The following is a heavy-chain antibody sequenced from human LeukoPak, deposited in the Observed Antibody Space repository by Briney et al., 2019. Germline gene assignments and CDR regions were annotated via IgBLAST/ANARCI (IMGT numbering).Heavy chain of an antibody. V-gene: IGHV3-21*01. CDR1: GFTFSSYS. CDR3: ARGYSYHGDLSSFDY. CDR2: ISSSSSYI. J-gene: IGHJ4*02. Sequence: GGSLRLSCAASGFTFSSYSMNWVRQAPGKGLEWVSSISSSSSYIYYADSVKGRFTISRDNAKNSLYLQMNSLRAEDTAVYYCARGYSYHGDLSSFDYWGQGTLVTVSS. D-gene: IGHD5-18*01.